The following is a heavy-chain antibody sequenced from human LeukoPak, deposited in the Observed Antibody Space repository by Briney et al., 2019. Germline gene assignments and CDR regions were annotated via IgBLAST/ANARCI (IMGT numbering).Heavy chain of an antibody. CDR3: ARNIVATLNWFDP. D-gene: IGHD5-12*01. Sequence: GGSLRLSCAASGFTFSSCSMNWVRQAPGKGLEWVSSISSSSSYIYYADSVKGRFTISRDNAKNSLYLQMNSQRAEDTAVYYCARNIVATLNWFDPWGQGTLVTVSS. CDR2: ISSSSSYI. CDR1: GFTFSSCS. J-gene: IGHJ5*02. V-gene: IGHV3-21*01.